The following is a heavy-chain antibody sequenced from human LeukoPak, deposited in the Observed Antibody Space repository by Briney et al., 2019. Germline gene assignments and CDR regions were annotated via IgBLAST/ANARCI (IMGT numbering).Heavy chain of an antibody. CDR2: IRYDGTNK. V-gene: IGHV3-30*02. D-gene: IGHD3-9*01. Sequence: GGSLRLSCAASGFTFSSYGMHWVRQAPGKGLEWVAFIRYDGTNKYYADSVKGRFTISRDNSKNTLYLQMNSLRAEDTAVYYCAKGLAHYHILAPEYMDVWGKGTTVTISS. CDR3: AKGLAHYHILAPEYMDV. J-gene: IGHJ6*03. CDR1: GFTFSSYG.